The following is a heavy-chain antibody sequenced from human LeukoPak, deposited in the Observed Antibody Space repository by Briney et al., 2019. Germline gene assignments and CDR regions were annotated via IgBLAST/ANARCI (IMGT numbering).Heavy chain of an antibody. CDR3: ARAGGRSWFDP. CDR2: INPNSGGT. Sequence: ASVKVSCKASGYSFTDKYMHWVRQAPGQGLEWMGWINPNSGGTNYAQKFQGRVTMTADTSMSTAYMELSRLTSDDTAVYYCARAGGRSWFDPWGQGTLVTVSA. V-gene: IGHV1-2*02. J-gene: IGHJ5*02. CDR1: GYSFTDKY.